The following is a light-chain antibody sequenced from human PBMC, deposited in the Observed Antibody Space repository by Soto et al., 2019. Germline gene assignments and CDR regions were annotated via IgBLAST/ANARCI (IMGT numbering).Light chain of an antibody. J-gene: IGKJ1*01. CDR2: SAS. V-gene: IGKV1-9*01. Sequence: DIQLTQSPSFLSASVGDRVSITCRARQGINTYLTWYQQKPGKAPNLLIYSASTLQSGKPSRFSGSGSGTEFALTISSLQPEDFATYYCHQLCSLPPTFGQGTKVEIK. CDR3: HQLCSLPPT. CDR1: QGINTY.